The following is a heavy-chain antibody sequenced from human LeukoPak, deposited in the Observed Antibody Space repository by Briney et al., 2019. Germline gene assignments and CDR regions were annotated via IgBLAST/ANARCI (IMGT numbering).Heavy chain of an antibody. CDR2: ISSSSSYI. J-gene: IGHJ4*02. V-gene: IGHV3-21*01. D-gene: IGHD6-13*01. CDR1: GFTFSSYS. CDR3: ARVSSSWYYLDY. Sequence: PGGSLRLSCAASGFTFSSYSINWVRQAPGRGLEWVSSISSSSSYIYYADSVKGRFTISRDNAKNSLSLQMNSLRAEDTAVYYCARVSSSWYYLDYWGQGTLVTVSS.